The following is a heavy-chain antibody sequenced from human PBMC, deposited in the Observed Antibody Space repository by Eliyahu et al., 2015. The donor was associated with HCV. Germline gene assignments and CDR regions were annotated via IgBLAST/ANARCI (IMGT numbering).Heavy chain of an antibody. CDR1: GGSFSGYY. CDR2: INHSGST. J-gene: IGHJ4*02. V-gene: IGHV4-34*01. D-gene: IGHD3-22*01. CDR3: ARGTPRRYYYDSSGRIGETKQFDY. Sequence: QVQLQQWGAGLLKPSETLSLXCAVYGGSFSGYYWSWIRXPPGKGLEWIGEINHSGSTNYNPSLKSRVXISVDTSKNQFSLKLSSVTAADTAVYYCARGTPRRYYYDSSGRIGETKQFDYWGQGTLVTVSS.